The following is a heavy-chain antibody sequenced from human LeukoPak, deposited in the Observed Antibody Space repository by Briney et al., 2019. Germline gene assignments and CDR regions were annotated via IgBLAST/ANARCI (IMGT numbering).Heavy chain of an antibody. CDR2: IYYSGYT. J-gene: IGHJ5*02. CDR1: GGSISSYY. V-gene: IGHV4-59*01. D-gene: IGHD3-10*01. Sequence: SETLSLTRTVSGGSISSYYWSWIRQPPGKGLKWIGNIYYSGYTTYSPSLRSRVTISVDTSKNQFSLKLSSVTAADTAVYYCARHPRYGSGNRWFDPWGQGTLVTVSS. CDR3: ARHPRYGSGNRWFDP.